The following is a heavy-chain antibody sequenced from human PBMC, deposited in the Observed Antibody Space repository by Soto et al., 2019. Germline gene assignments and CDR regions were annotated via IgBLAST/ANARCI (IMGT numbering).Heavy chain of an antibody. J-gene: IGHJ3*02. V-gene: IGHV3-48*02. Sequence: EVQLVESGGGLVQPGGSLRLACAASGFNFNIYSMNWVRQAPGKGLEWVSYISADSGAIYYGDSVKGRFTVSRDNAKSSLFLQMNSLRDEDTAVYYCAKDRHWEQWLGPHDAFEIWGQGKTVAISS. CDR3: AKDRHWEQWLGPHDAFEI. CDR1: GFNFNIYS. D-gene: IGHD6-19*01. CDR2: ISADSGAI.